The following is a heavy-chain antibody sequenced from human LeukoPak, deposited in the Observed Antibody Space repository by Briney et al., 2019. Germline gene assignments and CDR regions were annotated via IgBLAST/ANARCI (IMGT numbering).Heavy chain of an antibody. D-gene: IGHD1-26*01. CDR1: GASISSNW. CDR2: VHHSGSA. J-gene: IGHJ4*02. Sequence: SGTLSLTCAVSGASISSNWWNWVRQPPGKGLEWIGEVHHSGSANYNSSLKSRVTISLDTSENHFSLRLSSVTAADTAVYYCVRDRGEFSYSHDYWGQGTLVTVSS. CDR3: VRDRGEFSYSHDY. V-gene: IGHV4-4*02.